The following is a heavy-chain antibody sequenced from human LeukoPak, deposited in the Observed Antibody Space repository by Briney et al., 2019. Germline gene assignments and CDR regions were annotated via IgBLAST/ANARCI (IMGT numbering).Heavy chain of an antibody. CDR3: ARTFDS. CDR1: GFTFSSYE. Sequence: GGSLRLSCAASGFTFSSYEMNWVRQAPGKGLEWVSYIGNSGSPIYYAGSVKGRFTISRDNAKNSLFLQMSSLRAEDTAVYYCARTFDSWGQGTLVTVSS. CDR2: IGNSGSPI. J-gene: IGHJ4*02. V-gene: IGHV3-48*03.